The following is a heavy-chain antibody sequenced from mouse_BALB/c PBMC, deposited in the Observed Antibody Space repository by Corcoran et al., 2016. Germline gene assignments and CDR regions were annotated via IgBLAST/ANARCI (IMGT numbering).Heavy chain of an antibody. D-gene: IGHD6-1*01. Sequence: QIQLVQSGPELKKPGETVKISCKASGYTFTNYGMNWVKQAPGKGLKWMGWINTYTGEPTYADDFKGRFAFSLEISASTAYLQINNLKNEDTATYFCARAPLHYYAMDHWGQGTSVTVSS. CDR1: GYTFTNYG. CDR3: ARAPLHYYAMDH. V-gene: IGHV9-3-1*01. CDR2: INTYTGEP. J-gene: IGHJ4*01.